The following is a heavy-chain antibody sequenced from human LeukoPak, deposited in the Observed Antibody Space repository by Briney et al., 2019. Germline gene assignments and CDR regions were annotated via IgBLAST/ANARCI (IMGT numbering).Heavy chain of an antibody. CDR3: ARDGRVVVVPAASHMDV. D-gene: IGHD2-2*01. Sequence: GRSLRLSCAASGFTFSSYGMHWVRQAPGKGLEWVSYISSSSSTIYYADSVKGRFTISRDNAKNSLYLQMNSLRAEDTAVYYCARDGRVVVVPAASHMDVWGKGTTVTVSS. V-gene: IGHV3-48*04. CDR2: ISSSSSTI. J-gene: IGHJ6*03. CDR1: GFTFSSYG.